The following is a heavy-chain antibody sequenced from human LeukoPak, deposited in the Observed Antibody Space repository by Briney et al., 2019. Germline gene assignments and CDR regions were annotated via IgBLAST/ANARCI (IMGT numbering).Heavy chain of an antibody. Sequence: ASVKVSCKASGYTFTSYAMNWVRQAPGQGLEWMGWINTNTGNPTYAQGFTGRFVFPLDTSVSTAYLQISSLKAEDTAVYYCARQIPIYDSSGYYYSFDYWGQGTLVTVSS. V-gene: IGHV7-4-1*02. CDR2: INTNTGNP. CDR1: GYTFTSYA. D-gene: IGHD3-22*01. CDR3: ARQIPIYDSSGYYYSFDY. J-gene: IGHJ4*02.